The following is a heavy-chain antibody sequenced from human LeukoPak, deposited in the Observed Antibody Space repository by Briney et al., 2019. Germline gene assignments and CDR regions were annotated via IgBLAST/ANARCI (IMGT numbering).Heavy chain of an antibody. Sequence: LGESLKISCKGSGYSFTSYWIGLGRQMPGKGLEWMGIIYPGDSDTRHSPSFQGQVPLSAEKSLSTAYLQWSSLKASDPAMFYCARTIHSSPRDAFDIWGQGTMVTVSS. CDR3: ARTIHSSPRDAFDI. CDR2: IYPGDSDT. J-gene: IGHJ3*02. CDR1: GYSFTSYW. D-gene: IGHD5-18*01. V-gene: IGHV5-51*01.